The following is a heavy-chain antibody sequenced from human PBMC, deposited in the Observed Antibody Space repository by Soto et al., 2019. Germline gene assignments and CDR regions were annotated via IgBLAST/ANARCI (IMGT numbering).Heavy chain of an antibody. J-gene: IGHJ5*02. CDR3: ARDRRGTTIFGVVIKENDWFDP. V-gene: IGHV1-18*01. CDR2: ISAYNGNT. Sequence: QVQLVQSGAEVKKPGASVKVSCKTSGYTFSNYGISWVRQAPGQGLEWMGWISAYNGNTNYAQKFQGRVTMTTDTSTCTASMELRSLRSDDTAMYYSARDRRGTTIFGVVIKENDWFDPWGQGSLVTVSS. D-gene: IGHD3-3*01. CDR1: GYTFSNYG.